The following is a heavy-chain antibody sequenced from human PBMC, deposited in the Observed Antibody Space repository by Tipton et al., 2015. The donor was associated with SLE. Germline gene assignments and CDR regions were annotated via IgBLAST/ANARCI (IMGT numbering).Heavy chain of an antibody. CDR3: ASESQWEVQGWFDP. Sequence: TLSLTCAVYGGSFSGYYWSWIRQPPGKGLEWIGEINHSGSTNYNPSLKSRVTISVDTSKNQFSLKLSSVTAADTAVYYCASESQWEVQGWFDPWGQGTLVTVSS. V-gene: IGHV4-34*01. J-gene: IGHJ5*02. D-gene: IGHD1-26*01. CDR1: GGSFSGYY. CDR2: INHSGST.